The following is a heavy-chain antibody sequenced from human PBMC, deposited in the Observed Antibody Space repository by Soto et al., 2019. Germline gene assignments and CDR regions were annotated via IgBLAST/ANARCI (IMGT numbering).Heavy chain of an antibody. Sequence: SETLSLTCTVSGGSVNSNSYSWGWIRQSPGKGLEWIGTIYSSETTHYNPSLRSRVTISVDTSKNQFSLKLNSVTAADTAVYYCARLPRDYDTFTGYYLAYFDYWGRGTLVTVSS. J-gene: IGHJ4*02. CDR3: ARLPRDYDTFTGYYLAYFDY. CDR2: IYSSETT. V-gene: IGHV4-39*01. D-gene: IGHD3-9*01. CDR1: GGSVNSNSYS.